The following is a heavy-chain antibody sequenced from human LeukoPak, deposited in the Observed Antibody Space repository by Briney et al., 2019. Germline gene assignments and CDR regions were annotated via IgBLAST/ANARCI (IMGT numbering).Heavy chain of an antibody. V-gene: IGHV3-23*01. D-gene: IGHD5-12*01. CDR1: GFTFSSYA. J-gene: IGHJ1*01. CDR2: ISGSGGST. CDR3: AKDKGYSGYEEYFQH. Sequence: PGGSLRLSCAASGFTFSSYAMSWVRQAPGKGLEWVSAISGSGGSTYCADSVKGRFTISRDNPKNTLYLQMNSLRAEDTAVYYCAKDKGYSGYEEYFQHWGQGTLVTVSS.